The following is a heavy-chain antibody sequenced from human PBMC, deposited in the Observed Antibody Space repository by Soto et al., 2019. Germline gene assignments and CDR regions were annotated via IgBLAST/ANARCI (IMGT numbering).Heavy chain of an antibody. J-gene: IGHJ4*02. V-gene: IGHV4-34*01. CDR1: GGSFSGYD. D-gene: IGHD4-17*01. CDR2: INHSGSS. Sequence: SETLSLTCAVYGGSFSGYDWTWIRQPPGTGLEWIGEINHSGSSNYNPSLKSRVTISVDTSKNQFSLKLSSVTAADTAVYYCARSQTTVTSYDYWGQGTLVT. CDR3: ARSQTTVTSYDY.